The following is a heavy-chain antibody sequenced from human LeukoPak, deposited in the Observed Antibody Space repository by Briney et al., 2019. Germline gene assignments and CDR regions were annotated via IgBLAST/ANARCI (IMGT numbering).Heavy chain of an antibody. CDR1: GFTFSSYE. CDR2: ISSSGSTI. V-gene: IGHV3-48*03. Sequence: GGSLRLSCAASGFTFSSYEMNWVRQAPGKGLEWVSYISSSGSTIYYADSVKGRFTISRDNAKNSLFLQMNSLRAEDTAVYYCARGITSIVVAADFWGQGALVTVSS. J-gene: IGHJ4*02. D-gene: IGHD3-22*01. CDR3: ARGITSIVVAADF.